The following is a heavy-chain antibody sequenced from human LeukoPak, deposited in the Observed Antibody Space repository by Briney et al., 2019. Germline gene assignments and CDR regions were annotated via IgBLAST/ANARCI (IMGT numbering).Heavy chain of an antibody. Sequence: GGSLRLSCAASGFTISSYAMSWVRQAPGKGLEWVSAISGSGGSTYYADSVKGRFTISRDNSKNTLYLQMNSLRAEDTAVYYCAKDYGFWSGFFDYWGQGTLVTVSS. CDR1: GFTISSYA. V-gene: IGHV3-23*01. CDR3: AKDYGFWSGFFDY. D-gene: IGHD3-3*01. J-gene: IGHJ4*02. CDR2: ISGSGGST.